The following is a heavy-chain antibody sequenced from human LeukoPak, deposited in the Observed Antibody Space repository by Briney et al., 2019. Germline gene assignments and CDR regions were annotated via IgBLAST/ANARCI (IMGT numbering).Heavy chain of an antibody. D-gene: IGHD3-10*01. J-gene: IGHJ4*02. CDR3: ARSLTMVRGYDY. CDR2: IQYDGSNK. Sequence: GGSLRLSCAMSGFTFSDYDLHWVRQAPGKGLEWVTFIQYDGSNKYYADSVKGRFTISRDNSKNTLYLQMNNLRGDDTAVYYCARSLTMVRGYDYWGQGILVTVSS. V-gene: IGHV3-30*02. CDR1: GFTFSDYD.